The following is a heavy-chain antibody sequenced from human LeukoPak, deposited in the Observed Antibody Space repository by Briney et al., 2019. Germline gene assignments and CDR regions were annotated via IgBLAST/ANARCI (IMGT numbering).Heavy chain of an antibody. CDR3: AKDPGRRFRPAFDY. J-gene: IGHJ4*02. Sequence: PGGSLRLSCEASGFIFSSYDMHWVRQAPGKGLEWVAFIGYDGSNKYYAESVKGRFTISRDNSKNTLYLQINSLRSEDTAVYYCAKDPGRRFRPAFDYWGQGTLVTVSS. CDR2: IGYDGSNK. V-gene: IGHV3-30*02. CDR1: GFIFSSYD. D-gene: IGHD3-16*01.